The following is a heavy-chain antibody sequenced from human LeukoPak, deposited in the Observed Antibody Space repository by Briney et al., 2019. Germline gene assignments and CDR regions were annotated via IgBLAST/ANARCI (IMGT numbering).Heavy chain of an antibody. Sequence: PGGSLRLSCAASGFTVSSNYMSWVRQAPGKGLEWVSVIYSGGSTYYADSVKGRFTISRDNSKNTLYLQMNSLRAEDTAVYYCARDSASAAGTAFDYWGQGTLVTVSS. CDR1: GFTVSSNY. J-gene: IGHJ4*02. CDR3: ARDSASAAGTAFDY. D-gene: IGHD6-13*01. CDR2: IYSGGST. V-gene: IGHV3-66*01.